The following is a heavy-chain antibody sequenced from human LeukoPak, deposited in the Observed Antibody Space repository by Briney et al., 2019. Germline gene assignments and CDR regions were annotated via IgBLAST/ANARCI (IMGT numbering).Heavy chain of an antibody. J-gene: IGHJ4*02. Sequence: GASVKVSCKASGYTFTCYYIHWVRQAPGQGLEWMGWIIPDSGDTSYARSFQGRVTMTRDTSISTAYMELNRLRSDDTAVYYCARGGWLVKWGQGTLVTVSS. CDR2: IIPDSGDT. CDR1: GYTFTCYY. D-gene: IGHD6-19*01. CDR3: ARGGWLVK. V-gene: IGHV1-2*02.